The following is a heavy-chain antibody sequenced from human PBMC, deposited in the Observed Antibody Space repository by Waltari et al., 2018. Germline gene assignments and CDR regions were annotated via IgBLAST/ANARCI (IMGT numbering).Heavy chain of an antibody. J-gene: IGHJ6*02. V-gene: IGHV3-53*01. Sequence: EVQLVESGGGLIQPGGSLRLSCAASGFTVSSNYMSWVRQAPGKGLEWVSVIYSGGSTYYADSVKGRFTISRDKSKNTLYLQMNSLRAEDTAVYYCAASVLDIYYYYGMDVWGQGTTVTVSS. CDR1: GFTVSSNY. CDR3: AASVLDIYYYYGMDV. CDR2: IYSGGST. D-gene: IGHD3-3*01.